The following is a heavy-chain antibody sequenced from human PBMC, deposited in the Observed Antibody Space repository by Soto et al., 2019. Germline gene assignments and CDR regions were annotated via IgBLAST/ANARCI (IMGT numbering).Heavy chain of an antibody. CDR3: VPGSSGTRGEDS. CDR2: VSEYGDVT. CDR1: GFTFSSYA. Sequence: GGSLRLSCAASGFTFSSYAMHWVRQAPGKGLEWVSTVSEYGDVTYYADSVRGRFIISRDNSKNTLYLQLNNLRVEDTAVYYCVPGSSGTRGEDSWGPGVVVTVSS. V-gene: IGHV3-23*01. J-gene: IGHJ4*02. D-gene: IGHD3-10*01.